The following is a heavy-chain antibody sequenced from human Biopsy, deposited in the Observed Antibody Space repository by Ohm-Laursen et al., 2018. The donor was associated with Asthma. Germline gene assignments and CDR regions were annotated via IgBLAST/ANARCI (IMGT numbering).Heavy chain of an antibody. J-gene: IGHJ3*02. V-gene: IGHV3-30*01. CDR1: GFAVSRDY. D-gene: IGHD1-1*01. CDR2: ISKDASTQ. Sequence: SLRLSCAAPGFAVSRDYMFWVRQAPGKGLEWVGVISKDASTQDYADSVKGRFTMARDNSKNTLDLQMNSLREEDTAVYYCVRDGTDDAFDIWGQGTVVSVSS. CDR3: VRDGTDDAFDI.